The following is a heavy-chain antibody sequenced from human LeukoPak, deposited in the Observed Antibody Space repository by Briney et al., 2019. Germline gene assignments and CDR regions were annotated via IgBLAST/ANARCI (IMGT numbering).Heavy chain of an antibody. D-gene: IGHD3-16*01. J-gene: IGHJ4*02. CDR1: GYTFTSYG. V-gene: IGHV1-18*01. CDR3: ARQTSLYADTVTYFDY. Sequence: ASVKVSCKASGYTFTSYGISWVRQAPGQGLEWMGWISAYNGNTNYAQKLQGRVTMTTDTSTSTAYMELRSLRSDDTAVYYCARQTSLYADTVTYFDYWGQGALVTVSS. CDR2: ISAYNGNT.